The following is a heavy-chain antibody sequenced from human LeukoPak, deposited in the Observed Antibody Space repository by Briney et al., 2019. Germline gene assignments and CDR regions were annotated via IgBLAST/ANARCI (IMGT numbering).Heavy chain of an antibody. J-gene: IGHJ4*02. CDR3: AREGSSPTVSQYYFDY. Sequence: SVKVSCKASGGSFSSYAISWVRQAPGQGLEWMGRIIPILGIANYAQKFQGRITITADKSTSTAYMELSSLRSEDTAVYYCAREGSSPTVSQYYFDYWGQGTLVTVSS. D-gene: IGHD6-13*01. CDR2: IIPILGIA. V-gene: IGHV1-69*04. CDR1: GGSFSSYA.